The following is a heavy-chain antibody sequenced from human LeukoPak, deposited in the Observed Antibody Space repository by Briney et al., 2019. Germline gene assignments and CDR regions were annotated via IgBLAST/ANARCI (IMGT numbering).Heavy chain of an antibody. J-gene: IGHJ4*02. CDR1: GFTVSSNY. D-gene: IGHD4-17*01. V-gene: IGHV3-11*04. CDR3: ARDSSGTVTTEY. Sequence: GGSLRLSCAASGFTVSSNYMSWVRQAPGKGLEWVSYISSSGSTIYYADSVKGRFTISRDNAKNSLYLQMNSLRAEDTAVYYCARDSSGTVTTEYWGQGTLVTVSS. CDR2: ISSSGSTI.